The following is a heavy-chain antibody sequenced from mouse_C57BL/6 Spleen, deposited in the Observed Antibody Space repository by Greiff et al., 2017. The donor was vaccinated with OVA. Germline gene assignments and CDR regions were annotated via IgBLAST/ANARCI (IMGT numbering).Heavy chain of an antibody. J-gene: IGHJ2*01. CDR3: ARKWLLHEYYCDY. Sequence: QVQLQQPGAELVKPGASVKLSCKASGYTFTSYWMQWVKQRPGQGLEWIGEIDPSDSYTNYNQKFKGKATLTVDTSSSTAYMQLSSLTSEDSAVYYCARKWLLHEYYCDYWGQGTTLTVSS. CDR2: IDPSDSYT. V-gene: IGHV1-50*01. CDR1: GYTFTSYW. D-gene: IGHD2-3*01.